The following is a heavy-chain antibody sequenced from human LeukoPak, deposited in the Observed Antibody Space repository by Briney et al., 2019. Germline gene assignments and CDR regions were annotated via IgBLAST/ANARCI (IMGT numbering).Heavy chain of an antibody. J-gene: IGHJ4*02. CDR2: ISAYNGNT. Sequence: APVKLSCKASRYTFTRSGISWVRQAPGHGLEWMGWISAYNGNTNYAQKLQCRVTLTTDTSTSTAYMELRSLRSDDTAVYYCACRREVGATSSFSPYFDYWGQGTLVTVSS. CDR3: ACRREVGATSSFSPYFDY. V-gene: IGHV1-18*01. D-gene: IGHD1-26*01. CDR1: RYTFTRSG.